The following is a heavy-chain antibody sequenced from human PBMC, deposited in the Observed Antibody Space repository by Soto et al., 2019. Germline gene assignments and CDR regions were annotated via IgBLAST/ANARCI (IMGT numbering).Heavy chain of an antibody. V-gene: IGHV4-30-2*05. D-gene: IGHD4-17*01. CDR1: GGSISSGGYS. CDR3: ATMGTPVTGLYYFDY. CDR2: ISYSGTT. Sequence: SETLSLTCAVSGGSISSGGYSWSWIRQPPGKGLEWIGYISYSGTTHYSASLRSRVSISVDTSKNQFSLDLSSVTAADTAVYYCATMGTPVTGLYYFDYWGQGTLVTVS. J-gene: IGHJ4*02.